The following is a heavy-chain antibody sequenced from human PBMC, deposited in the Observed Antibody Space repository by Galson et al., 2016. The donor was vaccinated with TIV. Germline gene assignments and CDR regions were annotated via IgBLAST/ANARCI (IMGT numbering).Heavy chain of an antibody. J-gene: IGHJ4*02. V-gene: IGHV1-24*01. Sequence: SVKVSCKVSGDSLSELVMHWVRQGPGKGLEWMGGFDPEVSKTVYAQMLQGRVTMAAETSRNTAYMELGSLRFEDTAVYYCATVAWFPGLSLDNWGQGTLVTVSS. D-gene: IGHD2/OR15-2a*01. CDR2: FDPEVSKT. CDR3: ATVAWFPGLSLDN. CDR1: GDSLSELV.